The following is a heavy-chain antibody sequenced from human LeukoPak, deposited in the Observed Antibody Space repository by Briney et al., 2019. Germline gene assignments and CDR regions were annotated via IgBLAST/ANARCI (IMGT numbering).Heavy chain of an antibody. Sequence: ASVKVSCKASVYTFTGYYMHWVRQAPGQGLEWMGWINPNSGGTNYAQKFQGRVTMTRDTSISTAYMELSRLRSDDTAVYYCARGSLQLWHGGLVDYWGQGTLVTVSS. J-gene: IGHJ4*02. V-gene: IGHV1-2*02. D-gene: IGHD5-18*01. CDR1: VYTFTGYY. CDR2: INPNSGGT. CDR3: ARGSLQLWHGGLVDY.